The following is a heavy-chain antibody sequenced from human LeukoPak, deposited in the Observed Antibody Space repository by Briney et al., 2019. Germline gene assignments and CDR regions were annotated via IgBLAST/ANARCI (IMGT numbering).Heavy chain of an antibody. J-gene: IGHJ4*02. CDR3: ARELLTVIYYFDY. D-gene: IGHD4-17*01. CDR2: ISYDGSNK. CDR1: GFTFSSYA. V-gene: IGHV3-30-3*01. Sequence: TGGSLRLSCAASGFTFSSYAMHWVRQAPGKGLEWVAVISYDGSNKYYADSVKGRFTISRDNSKNTLYLQMNSLRAEDTAVYYCARELLTVIYYFDYWGQGTLVTVSS.